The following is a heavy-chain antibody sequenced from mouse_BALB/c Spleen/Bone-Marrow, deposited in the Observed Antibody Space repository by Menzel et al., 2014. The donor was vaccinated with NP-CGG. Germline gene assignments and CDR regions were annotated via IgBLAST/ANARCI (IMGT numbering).Heavy chain of an antibody. D-gene: IGHD1-1*02. J-gene: IGHJ2*01. CDR2: ISSGSSTI. V-gene: IGHV5-17*02. CDR1: GFTFSSFG. CDR3: ARSGGSSGYFDY. Sequence: VQLKQSGGGLVQPGGSRKLSCAASGFTFSSFGMHWVRQAPEKGLEWVAYISSGSSTIYYADTVMGRFTISRDNPKNTLFLQMTSLRSEDTAMYYCARSGGSSGYFDYWGQGTTLTVSS.